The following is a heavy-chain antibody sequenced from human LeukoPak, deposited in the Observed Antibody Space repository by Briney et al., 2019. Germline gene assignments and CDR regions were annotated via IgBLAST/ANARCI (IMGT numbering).Heavy chain of an antibody. Sequence: PGGSLRLSCAASGFTFSSYAMSWVRQAPGKGLEWVSAISGSGGSTYCADSVKGRFTISRDNSKNTLYLQMNSLRAEDTAVYYCAKEVEMATILYPFDYWGQGTLVTVSS. CDR3: AKEVEMATILYPFDY. V-gene: IGHV3-23*01. D-gene: IGHD5-24*01. CDR1: GFTFSSYA. CDR2: ISGSGGST. J-gene: IGHJ4*02.